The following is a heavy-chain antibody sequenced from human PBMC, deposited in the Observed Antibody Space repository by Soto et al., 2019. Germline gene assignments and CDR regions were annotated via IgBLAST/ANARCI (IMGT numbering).Heavy chain of an antibody. V-gene: IGHV3-48*03. CDR3: AKESGGERYAAYFDL. Sequence: EEILVESGGGLVQPGGSLRLSCAASGFSLSGYEMNWVRQAPGRGLEWVAYISGSGSTIYYAESVKGRFTISRDDASNLLSLQMNSLRTEDTAVYYCAKESGGERYAAYFDLWGQGTLVTVSA. D-gene: IGHD2-21*01. CDR2: ISGSGSTI. J-gene: IGHJ4*02. CDR1: GFSLSGYE.